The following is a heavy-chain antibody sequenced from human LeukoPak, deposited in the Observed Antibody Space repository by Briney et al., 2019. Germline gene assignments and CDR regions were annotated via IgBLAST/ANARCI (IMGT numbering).Heavy chain of an antibody. Sequence: GGSLRLSCAAPGFTFSSYAMSWVRQAPGKGLEWVSAISGSGGSTYYADSVKGRFTISRDNSKNTLYLQMNSLRAEDTAVYYCAKDYDYGDLGNFDYWGQGTLVTVSS. CDR2: ISGSGGST. D-gene: IGHD4-17*01. V-gene: IGHV3-23*01. J-gene: IGHJ4*02. CDR1: GFTFSSYA. CDR3: AKDYDYGDLGNFDY.